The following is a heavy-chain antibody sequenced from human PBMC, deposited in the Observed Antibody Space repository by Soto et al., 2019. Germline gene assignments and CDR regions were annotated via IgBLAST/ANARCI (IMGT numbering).Heavy chain of an antibody. Sequence: PSSTXSLTCSFCVYSIISGYYLVCVRQPPGKALDCIGSIYHGGSTYYNPSLNSRVTLSIYMTNNHVSLILKYVTAADKAVYYCARVGPWVQYYSDSSTYNFAHCFETCGQRTLVNVSS. CDR1: VYSIISGYY. D-gene: IGHD3-22*01. V-gene: IGHV4-38-2*02. CDR2: IYHGGST. CDR3: ARVGPWVQYYSDSSTYNFAHCFET. J-gene: IGHJ5*02.